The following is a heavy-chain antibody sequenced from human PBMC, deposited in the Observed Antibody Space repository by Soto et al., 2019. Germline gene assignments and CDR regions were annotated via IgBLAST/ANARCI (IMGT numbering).Heavy chain of an antibody. CDR1: GYTFTNYG. CDR2: IITYSGNT. Sequence: QVQLVQSGPEVKKPGASVKVSCKAAGYTFTNYGITWVRQAPGQGLEWMGWIITYSGNTNYAQKLQDRVSLTADTSTSTAYMELRSLRYDYTAVDSCARIPGYSTTWYYAGAIWGHGTLVTVSS. CDR3: ARIPGYSTTWYYAGAI. J-gene: IGHJ3*02. V-gene: IGHV1-18*01. D-gene: IGHD6-13*01.